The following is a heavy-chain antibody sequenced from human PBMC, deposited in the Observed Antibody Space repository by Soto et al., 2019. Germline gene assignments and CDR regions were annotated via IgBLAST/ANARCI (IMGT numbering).Heavy chain of an antibody. D-gene: IGHD2-15*01. CDR3: ARDWVVVVARGGMDV. CDR2: INPSGGST. V-gene: IGHV1-46*01. CDR1: GYTFTSYY. J-gene: IGHJ6*02. Sequence: ASVKVSCKASGYTFTSYYMHWVRQAPGQGLEWMGIINPSGGSTSYAQKFQGRVTMTRDTSTSTVYMELSSLRSDDTAVYYCARDWVVVVARGGMDVWGQGTTVTVSS.